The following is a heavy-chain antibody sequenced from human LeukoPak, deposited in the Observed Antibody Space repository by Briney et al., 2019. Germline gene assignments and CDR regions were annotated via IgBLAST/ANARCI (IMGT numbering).Heavy chain of an antibody. V-gene: IGHV3-74*01. D-gene: IGHD1-26*01. Sequence: PGGSLRLSCAASGFTFSSYWMHWVRQAPGKGLVWVSRIKSDDSSTSYADSVKGRFTISRDNAKNTLYLQMNGLRAEDTAVYYCARGDGGSYQGRFDYWGQGTLVTVSS. J-gene: IGHJ4*02. CDR1: GFTFSSYW. CDR3: ARGDGGSYQGRFDY. CDR2: IKSDDSST.